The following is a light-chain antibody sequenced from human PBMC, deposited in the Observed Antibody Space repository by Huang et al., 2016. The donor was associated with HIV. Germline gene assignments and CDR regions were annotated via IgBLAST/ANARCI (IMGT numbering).Light chain of an antibody. V-gene: IGKV3-15*01. CDR1: QSLSSN. CDR3: QQYNNWPST. J-gene: IGKJ2*02. CDR2: GAS. Sequence: EIVMTQSPATLSVSPGERATLSCRASQSLSSNLAWYQQQPGQAPRLLIYGASTRATGIPARFSGSGSGTEFTLTISSLQSEDFALYYCQQYNNWPSTFGQGTKLEIK.